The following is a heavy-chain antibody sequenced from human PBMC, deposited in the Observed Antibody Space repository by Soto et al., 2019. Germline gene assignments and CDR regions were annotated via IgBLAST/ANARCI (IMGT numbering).Heavy chain of an antibody. CDR1: GFTFSSYA. Sequence: PGGSLRRSCSASGFTFSSYAMHWVRQAPGKGLEYVSAISSNGGSTYYADSVKGRFTISRDNSKNTLYLQMSSLRAEDTAVYYCVKDPDRRGDWFGPWGQGTLVTVSS. V-gene: IGHV3-64D*06. J-gene: IGHJ5*02. CDR3: VKDPDRRGDWFGP. CDR2: ISSNGGST. D-gene: IGHD3-22*01.